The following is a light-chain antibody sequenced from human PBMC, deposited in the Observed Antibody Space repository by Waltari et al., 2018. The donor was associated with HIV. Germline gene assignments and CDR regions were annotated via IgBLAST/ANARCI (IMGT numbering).Light chain of an antibody. Sequence: QAGLTQPPSVSKGLRQTATLTCTGNSNNVGHTGAAWLQQHQGHPPKLLSYRNNNRPSGISERLSASRSGNTASLTITGLQPEDEADYYCSAWDSSLSAVVFGGGTKLTVL. J-gene: IGLJ2*01. CDR1: SNNVGHTG. V-gene: IGLV10-54*01. CDR3: SAWDSSLSAVV. CDR2: RNN.